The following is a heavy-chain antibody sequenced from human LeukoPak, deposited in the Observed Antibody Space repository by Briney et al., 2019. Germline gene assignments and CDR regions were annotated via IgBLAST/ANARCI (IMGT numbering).Heavy chain of an antibody. J-gene: IGHJ5*02. D-gene: IGHD3-10*01. V-gene: IGHV3-30*04. Sequence: GGSLRLSCAASGFTFSSYAMHWVRQAPGKGLEWVAVISYDGSNKYYADSVKGRFTISRDNSKNTLYLQMNSLRAEDTAVHYCARSHGSGSYYTSWGQGILVTVSS. CDR3: ARSHGSGSYYTS. CDR1: GFTFSSYA. CDR2: ISYDGSNK.